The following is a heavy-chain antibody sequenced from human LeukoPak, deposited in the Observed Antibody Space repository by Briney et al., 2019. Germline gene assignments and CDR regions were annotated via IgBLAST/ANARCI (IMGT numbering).Heavy chain of an antibody. CDR1: AGFTVSSNY. CDR3: ASAECEPRLGD. Sequence: NPGGSLLPSSAAAGFTVSSNYMSWGRQPPGKGLEWIGEIHHSGSIHYNPSLNSRVTISVDKSKNQFSLKLSSMTAADSATYYCASAECEPRLGDWGQGTLVTVSS. J-gene: IGHJ4*02. CDR2: IHHSGSI. V-gene: IGHV4-4*02. D-gene: IGHD3-3*01.